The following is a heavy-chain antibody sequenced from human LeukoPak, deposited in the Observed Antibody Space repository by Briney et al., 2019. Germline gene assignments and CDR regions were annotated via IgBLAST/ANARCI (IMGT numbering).Heavy chain of an antibody. J-gene: IGHJ4*02. D-gene: IGHD3-10*01. CDR2: ISSSGGST. CDR3: VKAPGTILWAHFDY. V-gene: IGHV3-23*01. Sequence: GGSLRLSCAASGFTFSSYAMSWVRQAPGKGLEWVSGISSSGGSTYYADSVKGRFTISRDNSKNTLYLQMSSLRAEDTAVYYCVKAPGTILWAHFDYWGQGTLDTVSS. CDR1: GFTFSSYA.